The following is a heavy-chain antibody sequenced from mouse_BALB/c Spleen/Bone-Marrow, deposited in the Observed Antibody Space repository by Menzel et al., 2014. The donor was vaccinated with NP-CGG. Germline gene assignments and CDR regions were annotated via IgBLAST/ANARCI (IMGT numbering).Heavy chain of an antibody. CDR3: TRGGDSPFAY. Sequence: QVQLQQPGADLVKPGASVKLPCKASGYTFTSYYMCWVKQRPGQGLEWIGEINPSNGGTNFNEKFKSKATLTVDKSSSTAYMQLSSLTSEDSAVYYCTRGGDSPFAYWGQGTLVSVSA. J-gene: IGHJ3*01. D-gene: IGHD2-13*01. CDR1: GYTFTSYY. CDR2: INPSNGGT. V-gene: IGHV1S81*02.